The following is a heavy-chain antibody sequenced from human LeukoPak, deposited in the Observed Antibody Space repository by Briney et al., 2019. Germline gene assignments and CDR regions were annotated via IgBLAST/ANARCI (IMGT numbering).Heavy chain of an antibody. CDR2: IKSKTDGGTT. CDR1: GFTFNDAW. J-gene: IGHJ4*02. CDR3: STGRLDY. V-gene: IGHV3-15*01. Sequence: GGSLRLSCAASGFTFNDAWMNWARQGSGKGLEWVGRIKSKTDGGTTDYAAPVKGRLTISRDDSKNILYLQMNSLKIEDTAVYYCSTGRLDYWGQGILVTVSS.